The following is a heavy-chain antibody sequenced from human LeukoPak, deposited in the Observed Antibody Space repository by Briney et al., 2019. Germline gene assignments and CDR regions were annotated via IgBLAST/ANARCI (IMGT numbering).Heavy chain of an antibody. J-gene: IGHJ6*03. Sequence: ASVKVSCKAPGATFSSYAISWVRQAPGQGLEWMGGIIPIFGTANYAQKFQGRVTITTDESTSTAYMELSSLRSEDTAVYYCARVGDCSGGSCYPRRNYYMDVWGKGTTVTVSS. CDR3: ARVGDCSGGSCYPRRNYYMDV. D-gene: IGHD2-15*01. V-gene: IGHV1-69*05. CDR1: GATFSSYA. CDR2: IIPIFGTA.